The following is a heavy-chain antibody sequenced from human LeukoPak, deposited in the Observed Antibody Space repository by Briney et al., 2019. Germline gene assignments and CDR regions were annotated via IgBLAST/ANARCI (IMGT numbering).Heavy chain of an antibody. CDR1: VYTFTGYH. V-gene: IGHV1-2*02. Sequence: ASLKVSCKESVYTFTGYHMHWVRQAPGRGLEWMGWINPNSGGTNYAQKFQGRVTMTTDTSISTAYMELSRVRSDDTAVYYCASLETRYSYGYDYWGQGTLVTVSS. D-gene: IGHD5-18*01. J-gene: IGHJ4*02. CDR2: INPNSGGT. CDR3: ASLETRYSYGYDY.